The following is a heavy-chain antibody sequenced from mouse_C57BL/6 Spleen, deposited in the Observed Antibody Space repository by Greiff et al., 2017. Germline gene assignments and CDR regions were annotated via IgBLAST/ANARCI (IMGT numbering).Heavy chain of an antibody. Sequence: QVHVKQPGTELVKPGASVKLSCKASGYTFTSYWMHWVKQRPGQGLEWIGNINPSNGGTNYNEKFKSKATLTVDKSSSTAYMQLSSLTSEDSAVYYCARVDFYYAMDYWGQGTSVTVSS. V-gene: IGHV1-53*01. J-gene: IGHJ4*01. CDR2: INPSNGGT. D-gene: IGHD2-13*01. CDR3: ARVDFYYAMDY. CDR1: GYTFTSYW.